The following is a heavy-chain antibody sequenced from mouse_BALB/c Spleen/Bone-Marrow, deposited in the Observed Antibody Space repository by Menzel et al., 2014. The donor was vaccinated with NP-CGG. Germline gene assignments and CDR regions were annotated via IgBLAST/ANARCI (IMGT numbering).Heavy chain of an antibody. J-gene: IGHJ4*01. CDR1: GYTFSSYW. D-gene: IGHD1-1*01. CDR2: ILPGSGST. Sequence: FHLQQSGAELMKPGASVKISCKATGYTFSSYWIEWVKQRPGHGLEWIGEILPGSGSTNYNEKFKGKATFTADTSSNTAYMQLSSLTSEDSAVYYCAREDIATVVEMDYWGQGTSVTVSS. CDR3: AREDIATVVEMDY. V-gene: IGHV1-9*01.